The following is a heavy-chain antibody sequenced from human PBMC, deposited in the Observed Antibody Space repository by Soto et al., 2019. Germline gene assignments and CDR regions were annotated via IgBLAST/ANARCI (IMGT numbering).Heavy chain of an antibody. Sequence: QVQLQESGPGLVKPSQTLSLTCTVSGGSISSGGYYWSWIRQHPGKGLEWIGYIYYSGSTYYNPSLKSRVTISVDTSKNQFSLKLSSVTAADTAVYYCARVVNWNYVEWFDPWGQGTLVTVSS. CDR1: GGSISSGGYY. J-gene: IGHJ5*02. CDR3: ARVVNWNYVEWFDP. V-gene: IGHV4-31*03. CDR2: IYYSGST. D-gene: IGHD1-7*01.